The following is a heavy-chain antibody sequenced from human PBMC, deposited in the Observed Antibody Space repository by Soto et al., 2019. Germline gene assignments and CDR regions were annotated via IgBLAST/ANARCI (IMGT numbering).Heavy chain of an antibody. V-gene: IGHV3-23*01. CDR1: GFTFSSYA. J-gene: IGHJ4*02. CDR2: ISGSGGST. Sequence: GGSLRLSCAASGFTFSSYAMSWVRQAPGKGLEWVSAISGSGGSTYYADSVKGRFTISRDNSKNTLYLQMNSLRAEDTAVYYCASGLTWFGELLRPLGDYWGQGTLVTVSS. CDR3: ASGLTWFGELLRPLGDY. D-gene: IGHD3-10*01.